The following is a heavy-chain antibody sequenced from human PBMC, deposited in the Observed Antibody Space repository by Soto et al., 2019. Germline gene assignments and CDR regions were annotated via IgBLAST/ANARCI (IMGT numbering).Heavy chain of an antibody. V-gene: IGHV3-21*01. Sequence: GGSLRLSCAASGFTFSSYSMNWVRQAPGKGLEWVSSISSSSSYIYYADSVKGRFTISRDNAKNSLYLQMNSLRAEDTAVYYCARRLEYCGGDCYPHHDAFDIWGQGTMVTVSS. CDR2: ISSSSSYI. CDR3: ARRLEYCGGDCYPHHDAFDI. D-gene: IGHD2-21*01. CDR1: GFTFSSYS. J-gene: IGHJ3*02.